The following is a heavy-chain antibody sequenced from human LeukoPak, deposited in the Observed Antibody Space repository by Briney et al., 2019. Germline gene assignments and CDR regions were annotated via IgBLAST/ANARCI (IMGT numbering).Heavy chain of an antibody. V-gene: IGHV4-39*02. Sequence: SETLSLTCTVSGDSISRSTYYWAWIRQPPGKGLEWIGSVYFGRSPYFNPSLESRATISVDTSKNHFSLKMSSVTAADTAVYYCARSSGTGTFSYWGQGTLVTVSS. CDR3: ARSSGTGTFSY. CDR2: VYFGRSP. J-gene: IGHJ4*02. D-gene: IGHD6-25*01. CDR1: GDSISRSTYY.